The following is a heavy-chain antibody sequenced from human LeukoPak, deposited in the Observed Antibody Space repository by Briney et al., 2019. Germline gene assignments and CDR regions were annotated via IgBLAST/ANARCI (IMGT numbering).Heavy chain of an antibody. CDR1: GFTFSSYS. D-gene: IGHD5-12*01. J-gene: IGHJ4*02. CDR2: ISSSSSYI. CDR3: ARDSGYDSRGFHY. Sequence: GGSLRPSCAASGFTFSSYSMNWVRQAPGKGLEWVSSISSSSSYIYYADSVKGRFTISRDNAKNSLYLQMNSLRAEDTAVYYCARDSGYDSRGFHYWGQGTLVTVSS. V-gene: IGHV3-21*01.